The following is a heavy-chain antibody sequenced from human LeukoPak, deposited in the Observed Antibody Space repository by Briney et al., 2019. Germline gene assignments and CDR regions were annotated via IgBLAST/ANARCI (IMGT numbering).Heavy chain of an antibody. CDR1: GFTFNNYG. Sequence: PGRSLRLSCAASGFTFNNYGMHWVRQAPGKGLEWVAVIWYDGSNKYYADSVKGRFTISRDNSKNTLYLQMNSLETEDTAMYYCTTCGYDRCGAFDIWGQGTVVTVSS. CDR2: IWYDGSNK. CDR3: TTCGYDRCGAFDI. J-gene: IGHJ3*02. V-gene: IGHV3-33*01. D-gene: IGHD5-12*01.